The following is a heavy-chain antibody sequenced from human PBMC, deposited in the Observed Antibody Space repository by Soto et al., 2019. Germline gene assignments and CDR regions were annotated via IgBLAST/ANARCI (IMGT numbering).Heavy chain of an antibody. Sequence: QVQLQESGPGLVKPSETLSLTSTVSGGSISSYYWSWIRQPPGKGLEWIGYIYYSGSTNYNPSLKSRVTISVDTSKNQFSPKLSSVPAADTAVYYCARRYGGSLDCWGQGTLVTVSS. CDR1: GGSISSYY. J-gene: IGHJ4*02. D-gene: IGHD2-15*01. V-gene: IGHV4-59*08. CDR3: ARRYGGSLDC. CDR2: IYYSGST.